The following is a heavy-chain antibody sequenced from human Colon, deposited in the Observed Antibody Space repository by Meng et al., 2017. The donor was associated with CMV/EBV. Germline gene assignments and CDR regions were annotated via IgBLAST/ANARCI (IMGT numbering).Heavy chain of an antibody. D-gene: IGHD5-12*01. CDR3: ARTYSGYDFTPFDY. J-gene: IGHJ4*02. CDR1: GFTFDDFA. V-gene: IGHV3-20*04. CDR2: VNWNGGST. Sequence: GESLKISCAASGFTFDDFAMHWVRQVPGKGPEWVSGVNWNGGSTRYADSVKGRFTISRDNAKNSLYLQMNSLRAEDTALYYCARTYSGYDFTPFDYWGQGTLVTVSS.